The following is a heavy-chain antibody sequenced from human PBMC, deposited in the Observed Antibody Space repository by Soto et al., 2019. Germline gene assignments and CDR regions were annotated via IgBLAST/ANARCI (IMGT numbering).Heavy chain of an antibody. V-gene: IGHV1-18*01. Sequence: GASVKVSCKASGYTFTSYGISWVRQAPGQGLEWMGWISAYNGNTNYAQKLQGRVTMTTDTSTSTAYMELRSLRAEDTAVYYCAKDSEWRGSGSYPDYFDYWGQGTLVTVSS. D-gene: IGHD3-10*01. CDR1: GYTFTSYG. CDR2: ISAYNGNT. J-gene: IGHJ4*02. CDR3: AKDSEWRGSGSYPDYFDY.